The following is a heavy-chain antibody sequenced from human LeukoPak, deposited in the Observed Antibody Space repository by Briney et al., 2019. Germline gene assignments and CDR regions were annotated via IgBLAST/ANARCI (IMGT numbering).Heavy chain of an antibody. J-gene: IGHJ4*02. CDR1: GGSITSSSYY. CDR3: ASGPIIMVRGVIFY. CDR2: INHSGST. V-gene: IGHV4-39*07. Sequence: SETLSLTCTVSGGSITSSSYYWSWIRQPPGKGLEWIGEINHSGSTNYNPSLKSRVTISVDTSKNQFSLKLSSVTAADTAVYYCASGPIIMVRGVIFYWGQGTLVTVSS. D-gene: IGHD3-10*01.